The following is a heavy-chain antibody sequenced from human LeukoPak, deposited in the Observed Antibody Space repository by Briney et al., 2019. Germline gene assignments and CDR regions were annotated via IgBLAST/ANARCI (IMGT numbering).Heavy chain of an antibody. CDR3: ARDRGYCSSTSCYDGDY. D-gene: IGHD2-2*01. CDR1: GYTFTNHY. CDR2: INPNSGGT. Sequence: ASVKVSCKASGYTFTNHYMHWVRQAPGQGLEWMGWINPNSGGTNYAQKFQGRVTMTRDTSISTAYMELSRLRSDDTAVYYCARDRGYCSSTSCYDGDYWGQGTLVTVSS. J-gene: IGHJ4*02. V-gene: IGHV1-2*02.